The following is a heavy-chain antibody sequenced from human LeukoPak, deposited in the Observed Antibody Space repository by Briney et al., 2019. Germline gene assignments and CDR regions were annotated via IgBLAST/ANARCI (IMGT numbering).Heavy chain of an antibody. CDR1: GFIFSSYG. V-gene: IGHV3-30*02. D-gene: IGHD7-27*01. Sequence: GGSLRLSCAASGFIFSSYGMHWVRQAPGKGLEWVAYISYDGNMKDYADSVKGRFTVSRDNSKNTLYLQMNSLRAEDMAVYYCATAPGDHGHWGQGTLVTVSS. CDR2: ISYDGNMK. J-gene: IGHJ4*02. CDR3: ATAPGDHGH.